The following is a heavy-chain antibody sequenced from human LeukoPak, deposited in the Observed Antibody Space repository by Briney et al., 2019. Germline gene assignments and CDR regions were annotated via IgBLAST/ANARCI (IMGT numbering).Heavy chain of an antibody. CDR1: GFTFNNYA. V-gene: IGHV3-23*01. CDR2: ISGSGGST. CDR3: AKGDKDGSGSYYGDYYYYIDV. D-gene: IGHD3-10*01. Sequence: GGSLRLSCAASGFTFNNYAMSWVRQAPGKGLEWVSGISGSGGSTNYADSVKGRFTISRDNSKNTLYLQMNSLRAEDTAVYYCAKGDKDGSGSYYGDYYYYIDVWAKGTTVTVSS. J-gene: IGHJ6*03.